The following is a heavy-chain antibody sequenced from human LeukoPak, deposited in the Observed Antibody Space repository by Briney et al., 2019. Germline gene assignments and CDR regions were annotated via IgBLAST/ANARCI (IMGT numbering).Heavy chain of an antibody. J-gene: IGHJ4*02. V-gene: IGHV3-30*18. CDR3: AKTSGSYYVY. CDR2: ISYDGSNK. Sequence: GRSLRLSCAASGFTFRTYGMHWVRQAPGKGLEWVAVISYDGSNKYYADSVKGRFTISRDNSKNTLYLQMNSLRAEDTALYYCAKTSGSYYVYWGQGILVTVSS. CDR1: GFTFRTYG. D-gene: IGHD3-10*01.